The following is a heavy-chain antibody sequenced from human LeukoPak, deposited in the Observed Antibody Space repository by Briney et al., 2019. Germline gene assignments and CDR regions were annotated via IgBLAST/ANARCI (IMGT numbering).Heavy chain of an antibody. J-gene: IGHJ4*02. CDR2: ISAYNGNT. V-gene: IGHV1-18*01. CDR3: ARDRYLTHIGYGENFDY. CDR1: GYTFTSYG. D-gene: IGHD5-18*01. Sequence: ASVKVSCKASGYTFTSYGISWVRRAPGQGLEWMGWISAYNGNTNYAKKLQGRVTMTTDTSTSTAYMELRSLRSDDTAVYYWARDRYLTHIGYGENFDYWGQGTLVTVSS.